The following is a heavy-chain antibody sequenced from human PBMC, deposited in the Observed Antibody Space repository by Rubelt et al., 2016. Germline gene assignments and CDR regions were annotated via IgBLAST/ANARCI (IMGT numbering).Heavy chain of an antibody. D-gene: IGHD6-19*01. CDR1: GGSISRSSYY. CDR3: ARHPLSSGCPDY. CDR2: IYYSGST. J-gene: IGHJ4*02. V-gene: IGHV4-39*07. Sequence: QLQLQESGPGLVKPSETLSLTCTVSGGSISRSSYYWGWIRQPPGKGLEWIGSIYYSGSTYYNPSLQSRVTISVDTSKITFSRRVRSVTAAETAVYYCARHPLSSGCPDYWGQGTLVTVSS.